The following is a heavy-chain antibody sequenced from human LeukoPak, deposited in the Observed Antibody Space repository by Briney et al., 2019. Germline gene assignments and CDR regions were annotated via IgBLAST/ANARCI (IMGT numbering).Heavy chain of an antibody. Sequence: KPSETLSLTCTVSSGSISSYYWSWLRQPPGKGLEWIGYIYYSGSTNYNPSLKSRVTISVDTSKNQFSLKLSSVTAADTAVYYCARDALLNDAFDIWGQGTMVTVSS. CDR3: ARDALLNDAFDI. J-gene: IGHJ3*02. V-gene: IGHV4-59*01. CDR1: SGSISSYY. CDR2: IYYSGST.